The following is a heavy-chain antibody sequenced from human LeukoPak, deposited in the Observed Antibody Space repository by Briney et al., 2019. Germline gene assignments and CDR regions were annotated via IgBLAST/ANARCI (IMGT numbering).Heavy chain of an antibody. CDR3: AREGDYGDYSKSFYYMDV. V-gene: IGHV4-4*07. Sequence: PSETLSLTCTVSGGYIGSYYWSWIRQPAGKGLEWIGRIHTTENTDYNPSLKSRVTMSVDMFTSQVSLTLTSVTAADTAVYYCAREGDYGDYSKSFYYMDVWGKGTTVTVSS. CDR1: GGYIGSYY. J-gene: IGHJ6*03. CDR2: IHTTENT. D-gene: IGHD4-17*01.